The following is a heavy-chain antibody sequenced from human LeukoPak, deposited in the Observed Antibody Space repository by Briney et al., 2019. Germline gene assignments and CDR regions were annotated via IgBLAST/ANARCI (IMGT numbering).Heavy chain of an antibody. CDR2: INGDGSDT. V-gene: IGHV3-74*01. Sequence: GGSLRLSCAASGFTFSRYWMHWVRQAPGKGLVWVSRINGDGSDTSYADSVRGRFTISRDNAKNTLFLQMNSLRAEDTAIYYCARGRGGKFGEYIQHWGQGTLVTVSS. CDR1: GFTFSRYW. CDR3: ARGRGGKFGEYIQH. J-gene: IGHJ1*01. D-gene: IGHD4-23*01.